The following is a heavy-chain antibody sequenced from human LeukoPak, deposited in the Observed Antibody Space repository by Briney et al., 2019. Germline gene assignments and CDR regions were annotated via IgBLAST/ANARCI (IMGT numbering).Heavy chain of an antibody. J-gene: IGHJ4*02. Sequence: GASVKVSCKASGYTFTSYGISWVRQAPGQGLEWMGWISTYDGDTYYAQKFQGRVTMTRDTSTSTAYMELRGLRSDDTALYYCARDVLNRCIGGICPIDDWGQGTLVTVSS. D-gene: IGHD2-15*01. V-gene: IGHV1-18*01. CDR3: ARDVLNRCIGGICPIDD. CDR1: GYTFTSYG. CDR2: ISTYDGDT.